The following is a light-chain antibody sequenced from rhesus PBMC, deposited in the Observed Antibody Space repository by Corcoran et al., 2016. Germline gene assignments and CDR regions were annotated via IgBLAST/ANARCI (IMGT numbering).Light chain of an antibody. J-gene: IGKJ4*01. CDR1: QSLLHSNGNTY. Sequence: DIVMTQTPLSLPITPGEPASISCRSSQSLLHSNGNTYLHWYLQQPGQSPQLLCYGGSNRASGVPDRFSGSGSGTEFTLKISKVGAEGVGFFYCVQAIAFQRLTFGGGTKVEIK. CDR2: GGS. CDR3: VQAIAFQRLT. V-gene: IGKV2-72*01.